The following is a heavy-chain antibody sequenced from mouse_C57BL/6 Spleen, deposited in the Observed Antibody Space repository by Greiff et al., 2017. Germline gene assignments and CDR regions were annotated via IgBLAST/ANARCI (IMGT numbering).Heavy chain of an antibody. D-gene: IGHD1-1*01. Sequence: DVKLQESRPGLVKPSQSLSLTCSVTGYSITSGYYWNWIRQFPGNKLEWMGYISYDGSNNYNPSLKNRISITRDTSKNQFFLKLNSVTTEDTATYYCARDYYGSSYVPFAYWGQGTLVTVSA. J-gene: IGHJ3*01. CDR1: GYSITSGYY. V-gene: IGHV3-6*01. CDR3: ARDYYGSSYVPFAY. CDR2: ISYDGSN.